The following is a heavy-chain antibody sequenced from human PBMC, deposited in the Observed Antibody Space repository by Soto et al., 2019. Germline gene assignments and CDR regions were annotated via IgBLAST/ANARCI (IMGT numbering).Heavy chain of an antibody. Sequence: AGGSLRLSCAASGFTFSSYGMHWVRQAPGKGLEWAAVISYDGSNKYYADSVRGRFTISRDNSRNTLYLQMKSLRAEDTAVYYCAKGYSSGWYATFYVPMDVWGQGTTVTVSS. CDR1: GFTFSSYG. D-gene: IGHD6-19*01. J-gene: IGHJ6*02. V-gene: IGHV3-30*18. CDR2: ISYDGSNK. CDR3: AKGYSSGWYATFYVPMDV.